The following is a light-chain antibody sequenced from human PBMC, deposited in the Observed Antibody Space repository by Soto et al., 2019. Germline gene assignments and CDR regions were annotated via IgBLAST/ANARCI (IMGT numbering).Light chain of an antibody. J-gene: IGKJ1*01. CDR2: NAF. Sequence: DIQMTQSPSSLSASVGDRVTITCRASQSISSYLHWYQQKPGKAPNLLIYNAFNLESGVPSRFSGSGSGTDYTLTISSLQPEDFATYFCQQSYSRPRAFGQGTKVDIK. V-gene: IGKV1-39*01. CDR1: QSISSY. CDR3: QQSYSRPRA.